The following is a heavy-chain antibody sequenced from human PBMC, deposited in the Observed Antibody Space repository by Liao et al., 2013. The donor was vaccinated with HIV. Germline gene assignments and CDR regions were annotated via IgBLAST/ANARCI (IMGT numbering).Heavy chain of an antibody. CDR1: GGPFSGYY. D-gene: IGHD6-19*01. CDR2: ISHGGSS. V-gene: IGHV4-34*02. Sequence: QARLQQWGAGLLKPSETLSLNCDVYGGPFSGYYWSWIRQSPGKGLEWIGEISHGGSSDYNPSLKRRVTISVDTAKNRFSLKVTSMTAADTAVYYCARQLGTASRLGGLVDWGQGTRVTVSS. J-gene: IGHJ4*02. CDR3: ARQLGTASRLGGLVD.